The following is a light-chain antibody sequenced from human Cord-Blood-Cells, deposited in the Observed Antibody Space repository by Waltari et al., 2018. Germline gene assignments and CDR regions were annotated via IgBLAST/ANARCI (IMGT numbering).Light chain of an antibody. V-gene: IGKV3-20*01. CDR2: GAS. CDR3: QQYGSSPPWT. Sequence: EIVLTQSPGTLSLSPGERDTLSCRASKSVSSSYLAWYQQKPGQAPRLLIYGASSRATGIPDRFSGSGSGTDFTLTISRLEPEDFAVYYCQQYGSSPPWTFGQGTKVEIK. J-gene: IGKJ1*01. CDR1: KSVSSSY.